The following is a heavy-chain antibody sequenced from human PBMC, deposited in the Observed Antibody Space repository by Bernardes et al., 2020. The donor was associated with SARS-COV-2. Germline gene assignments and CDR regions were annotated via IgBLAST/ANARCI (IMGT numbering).Heavy chain of an antibody. CDR3: ASLGSDVKYYYYGMDV. V-gene: IGHV3-21*01. CDR2: ISSSSSYI. CDR1: GFTFSSYS. D-gene: IGHD3-10*01. J-gene: IGHJ6*02. Sequence: GSLSLSCAASGFTFSSYSMNWVRPAPGKGLEWVSSISSSSSYIYYADSVKGRFTISRDNAKNSLYLQMNSLRAEDTAVYYCASLGSDVKYYYYGMDVWGQGTTVTVSS.